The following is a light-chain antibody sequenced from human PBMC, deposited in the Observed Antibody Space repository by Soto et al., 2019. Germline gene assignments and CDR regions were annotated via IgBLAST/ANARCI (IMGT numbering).Light chain of an antibody. CDR3: SSYSSGTTHVV. CDR2: EVS. V-gene: IGLV2-14*01. Sequence: QSALTQPASVSGSPGQSITISCTGTSSDIGGYNYVSWYQQYPGKAPKLMIYEVSNRPSGVSNRFSGSKSGNAASLTISGLQAEDEAHYNCSSYSSGTTHVVFGGGTKLTVL. CDR1: SSDIGGYNY. J-gene: IGLJ2*01.